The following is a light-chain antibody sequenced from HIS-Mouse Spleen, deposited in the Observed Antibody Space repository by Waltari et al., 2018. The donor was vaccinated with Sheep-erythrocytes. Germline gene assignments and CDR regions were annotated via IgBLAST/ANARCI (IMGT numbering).Light chain of an antibody. J-gene: IGKJ2*01. CDR1: QSVSSY. CDR3: QQRSNWYT. Sequence: EIVLTQSPATLSLSPGERATLSCRASQSVSSYLAWYQQKPGQAPRLLIYDASNRATGIPARFSGRGSGTDFTLTISSLAPEDFAVYYCQQRSNWYTFGQGTKLEIK. CDR2: DAS. V-gene: IGKV3-11*01.